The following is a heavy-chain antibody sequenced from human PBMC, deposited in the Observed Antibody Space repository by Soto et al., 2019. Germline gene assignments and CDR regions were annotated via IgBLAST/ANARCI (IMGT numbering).Heavy chain of an antibody. V-gene: IGHV1-18*01. CDR3: AGEFYQSSGYCDY. CDR1: GYTFSSYG. Sequence: QVQLVQSGAEVKKPGASVKVSCKAYGYTFSSYGLSWVRQAPGQGLEWMGWISAYSGNTVYTQRFKGRLTMATDTSTGTAYMEVRSRRSDDTAVYYCAGEFYQSSGYCDYWGQGTLVTVSS. CDR2: ISAYSGNT. J-gene: IGHJ4*02. D-gene: IGHD3-22*01.